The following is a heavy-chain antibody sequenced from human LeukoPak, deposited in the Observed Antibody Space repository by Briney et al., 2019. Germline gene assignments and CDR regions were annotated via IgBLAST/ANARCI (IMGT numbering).Heavy chain of an antibody. J-gene: IGHJ4*02. CDR1: GGTFSSYA. V-gene: IGHV1-69*13. CDR3: ARIGVELRYFDFFDY. D-gene: IGHD3-9*01. CDR2: IIPIFGTA. Sequence: ASVKVSCKASGGTFSSYAISWVRQAPGQGLEWMGGIIPIFGTANYAQKFQGRVTITADESTSTAYMELSSLRSEDTAVYYCARIGVELRYFDFFDYWGQGTLVTVSS.